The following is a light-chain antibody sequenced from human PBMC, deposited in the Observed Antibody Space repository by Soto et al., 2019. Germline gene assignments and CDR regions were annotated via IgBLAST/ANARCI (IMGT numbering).Light chain of an antibody. J-gene: IGKJ5*01. Sequence: EIVLTQSPATLSLSPGERATLSCRASQSVSSYLAWYQQKPGQAPRLLIYDASNRATGIPARFSGSGSGTDFTLTISSLEPEDFAVYYCQQRSNWPPVCTFGQGTRREIK. CDR1: QSVSSY. V-gene: IGKV3-11*01. CDR2: DAS. CDR3: QQRSNWPPVCT.